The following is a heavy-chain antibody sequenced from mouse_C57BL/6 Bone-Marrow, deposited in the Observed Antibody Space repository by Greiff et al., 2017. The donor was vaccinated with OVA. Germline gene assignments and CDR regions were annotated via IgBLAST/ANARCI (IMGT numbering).Heavy chain of an antibody. V-gene: IGHV1-69*01. D-gene: IGHD2-5*01. J-gene: IGHJ3*01. CDR1: GYTFTSYW. CDR2: IDPSDSYT. CDR3: ARSGAYSNY. Sequence: QVQLQQPGAELVMPGASVKLSCKASGYTFTSYWMHWVKQRPGQGLEWIGEIDPSDSYTNYNQKFKGKSTLTVDKSSSTAYMQLSSLTSEDSAGYYCARSGAYSNYWGQGTLVTVSA.